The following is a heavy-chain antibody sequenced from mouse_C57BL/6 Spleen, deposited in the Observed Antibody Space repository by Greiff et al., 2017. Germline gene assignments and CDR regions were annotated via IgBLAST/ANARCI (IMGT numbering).Heavy chain of an antibody. D-gene: IGHD1-1*01. CDR3: ARSNYDSSYYAMDY. CDR1: GYAFSSSW. CDR2: IYPGDGDT. Sequence: VQLQQSGPELVKPGASVKFSCKASGYAFSSSWMNWVKQRPGQGLEWIGRIYPGDGDTNYNGKFKGKATMTADKSSSTAYMQLSSLTSEDSAVYFCARSNYDSSYYAMDYWGQGTSVTVSS. V-gene: IGHV1-82*01. J-gene: IGHJ4*01.